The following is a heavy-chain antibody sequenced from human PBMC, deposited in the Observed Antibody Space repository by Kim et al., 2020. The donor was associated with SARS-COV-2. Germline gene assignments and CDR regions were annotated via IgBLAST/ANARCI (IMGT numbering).Heavy chain of an antibody. CDR1: GFTFSSYA. CDR3: AKDLVDLGIVVVITFDY. J-gene: IGHJ4*02. CDR2: ISGSGGST. V-gene: IGHV3-23*01. D-gene: IGHD3-22*01. Sequence: GGSLRLSCAASGFTFSSYAMSWVRQAPGKGLEWVSAISGSGGSTYYADSVKGRFTISRDNSKNTLYLQMNSLRAEDTAVYYCAKDLVDLGIVVVITFDYWGQGTLVTVSS.